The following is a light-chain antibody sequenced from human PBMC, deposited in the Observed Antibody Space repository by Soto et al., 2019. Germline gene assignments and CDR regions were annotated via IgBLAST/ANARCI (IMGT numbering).Light chain of an antibody. CDR2: DVS. CDR3: CSYAGSYSHYV. V-gene: IGLV2-11*01. Sequence: QSVLTQPRSVSGSPGQSVTISCTGTSSDVGGYNYVSWYQQHPGKAPKLMIYDVSKRPSGVPDRFSGSKSGNTASLTISGLQAEDEADYYCCSYAGSYSHYVFGTGTKGTVL. CDR1: SSDVGGYNY. J-gene: IGLJ1*01.